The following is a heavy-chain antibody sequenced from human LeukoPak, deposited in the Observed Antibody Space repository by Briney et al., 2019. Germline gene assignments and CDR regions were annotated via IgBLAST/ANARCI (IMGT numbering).Heavy chain of an antibody. J-gene: IGHJ4*02. CDR1: GFTFSSYA. CDR3: ARDLSRSWGGY. D-gene: IGHD6-13*01. Sequence: GRSLRLSCAASGFTFSSYAMHWVRQAPGKGLEWVAVISYDGSNKYYADSVKGRFTISRDNSKNTLYLQMNSLRAEDTAVYYCARDLSRSWGGYWGQGTLVTVSS. CDR2: ISYDGSNK. V-gene: IGHV3-30*14.